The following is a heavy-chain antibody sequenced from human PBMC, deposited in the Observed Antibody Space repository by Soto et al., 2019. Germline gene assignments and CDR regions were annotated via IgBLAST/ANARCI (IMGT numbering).Heavy chain of an antibody. D-gene: IGHD5-18*01. CDR2: IWNEGSNK. V-gene: IGHV3-33*01. CDR1: GFTFSTYG. Sequence: QVQLVESGGGVVQPGKSLRLSCAASGFTFSTYGMHWVRQAQGKGLQWVAVIWNEGSNKYHGDSLKGRFTISRDNSKNTLYLQINNLRAEDTAVYYCGRDGALGDTAVVDSWGQGTLVTVSS. J-gene: IGHJ4*02. CDR3: GRDGALGDTAVVDS.